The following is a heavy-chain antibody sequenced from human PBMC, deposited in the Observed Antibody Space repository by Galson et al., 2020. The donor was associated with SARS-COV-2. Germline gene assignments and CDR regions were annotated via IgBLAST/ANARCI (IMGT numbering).Heavy chain of an antibody. D-gene: IGHD2-15*01. J-gene: IGHJ4*02. V-gene: IGHV4-59*08. CDR2: IYYSGST. CDR3: ARRSLGYCSGGSCYSGVDY. Sequence: ETSETLSLTCTVSGGSISSYYWSWIRQPPGKGLEWIGYIYYSGSTNYNPSLKSQVTISVDTSKNQFSLKLSSVTAADTAVYYCARRSLGYCSGGSCYSGVDYWGQGTLVTVSS. CDR1: GGSISSYY.